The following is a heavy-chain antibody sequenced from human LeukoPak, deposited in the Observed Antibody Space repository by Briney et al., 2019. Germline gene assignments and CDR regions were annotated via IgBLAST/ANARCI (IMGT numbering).Heavy chain of an antibody. D-gene: IGHD6-13*01. CDR3: AREAGIAAAGTVDY. J-gene: IGHJ4*02. V-gene: IGHV3-74*01. CDR2: IKSDESTR. CDR1: GFTFTSYW. Sequence: GGYLRLSCAASGFTFTSYWMHWVRQAPGKGLVWVSRIKSDESTRVYADFVKGRFTISRDNAKNTLYLQMNSLRAEDTAVYYCAREAGIAAAGTVDYWGQGTLVTVSS.